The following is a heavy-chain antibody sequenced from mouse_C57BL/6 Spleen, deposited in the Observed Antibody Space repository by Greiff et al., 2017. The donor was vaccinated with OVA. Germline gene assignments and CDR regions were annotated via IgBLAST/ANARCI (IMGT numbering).Heavy chain of an antibody. V-gene: IGHV5-6*02. CDR2: ISSGGSYT. D-gene: IGHD1-1*01. CDR1: GFTFSSYG. Sequence: EVKLEESGGDLVKPGGSLKLSCAASGFTFSSYGMSWVRQTPDKRLEWVATISSGGSYTYYPDSVKGRFTISRDNAKNTLYLQMSSLKSEDTAMYYCARLPITTVVATDWYFDVWGTGTTVTVSS. J-gene: IGHJ1*03. CDR3: ARLPITTVVATDWYFDV.